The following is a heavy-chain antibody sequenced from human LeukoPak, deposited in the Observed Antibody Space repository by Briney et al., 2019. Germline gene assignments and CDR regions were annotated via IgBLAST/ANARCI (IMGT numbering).Heavy chain of an antibody. D-gene: IGHD3-22*01. V-gene: IGHV3-23*01. CDR2: ISGSGGST. CDR3: VKGTDYYDTSGLDY. Sequence: PGGSLRLSCAASGFTFSSYAMSWVRQAPGKGPEWVSIISGSGGSTYYADSVKGRFTISRDTSKNTLYLQMNSLRAEDTAVYYCVKGTDYYDTSGLDYWGQGALVTVSS. CDR1: GFTFSSYA. J-gene: IGHJ4*02.